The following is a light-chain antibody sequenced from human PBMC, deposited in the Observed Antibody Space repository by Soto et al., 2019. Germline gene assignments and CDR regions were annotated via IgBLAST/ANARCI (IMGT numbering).Light chain of an antibody. CDR1: SSDVGGYNY. CDR2: EVS. CDR3: SSYAGSNNLGV. J-gene: IGLJ1*01. V-gene: IGLV2-8*01. Sequence: QSVLTQPPSASGSPGQSVTISCTGTSSDVGGYNYVSWYQQHPGKAPKLMIYEVSKRPSGVPDRFSGSKSGNTASLTVSGXXXEDXAXYYCSSYAGSNNLGVFGTGTKVTVL.